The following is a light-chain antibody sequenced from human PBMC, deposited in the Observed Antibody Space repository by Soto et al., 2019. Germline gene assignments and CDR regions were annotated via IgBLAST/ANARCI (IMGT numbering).Light chain of an antibody. V-gene: IGKV1-39*01. Sequence: DIQMTQSPSTLSASVGDRVTITWRASQSITTYVNWYQQKLGKAPTLLIYAASSLQSGVPSRFSGSGSGTDFTLTISSLQPEDFATYFCQQCYSSPRTFGQGTKVEI. CDR2: AAS. CDR1: QSITTY. J-gene: IGKJ1*01. CDR3: QQCYSSPRT.